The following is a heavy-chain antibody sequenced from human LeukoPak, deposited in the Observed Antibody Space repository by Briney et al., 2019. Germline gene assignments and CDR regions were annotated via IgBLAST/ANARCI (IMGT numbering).Heavy chain of an antibody. V-gene: IGHV4-39*01. CDR3: ARQISDYYYYYIDV. CDR1: GGSITSSSYY. J-gene: IGHJ6*03. Sequence: SETLSVTCTVSGGSITSSSYYLGWIRQPPGKRLEWIGNIYYGGTTYYNSSRKSRVTISEDTSKNRFSLMLTSVTAADTAVYYCARQISDYYYYYIDVWGKGTTVIVSS. CDR2: IYYGGTT.